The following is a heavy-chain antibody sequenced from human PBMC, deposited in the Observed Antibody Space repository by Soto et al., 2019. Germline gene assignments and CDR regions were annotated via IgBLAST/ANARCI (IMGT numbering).Heavy chain of an antibody. V-gene: IGHV1-18*01. CDR2: ISAYNSNT. D-gene: IGHD7-27*01. CDR1: GYTFTDFG. Sequence: QGQLVQSGAEVKKPGASVKVACKASGYTFTDFGISWVRQAPGQGLEWMGWISAYNSNTNYAQKVQGRVTMTTDTSRSTAYMELRNLTSDDTAVYYCARDAGNLGNWASFFDYWGQGTLVTVSS. J-gene: IGHJ4*02. CDR3: ARDAGNLGNWASFFDY.